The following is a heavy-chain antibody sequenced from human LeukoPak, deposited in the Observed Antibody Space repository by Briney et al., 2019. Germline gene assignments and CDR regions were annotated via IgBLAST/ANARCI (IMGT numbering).Heavy chain of an antibody. Sequence: GGSLRLSCAASGFTFSTYWLHWVRQAPGKGMVWVSRISGDGSDTEYADSMKGRFTVSRDNAKNTLYLEMNSLRAEDTAVYYCARVRTDSSGYYYEGFDYWGQGTLVTVSS. CDR2: ISGDGSDT. V-gene: IGHV3-74*03. CDR3: ARVRTDSSGYYYEGFDY. J-gene: IGHJ4*02. CDR1: GFTFSTYW. D-gene: IGHD3-22*01.